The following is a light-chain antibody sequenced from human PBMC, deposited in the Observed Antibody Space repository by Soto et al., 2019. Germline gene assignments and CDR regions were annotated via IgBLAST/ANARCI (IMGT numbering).Light chain of an antibody. CDR2: AAS. J-gene: IGKJ2*01. CDR3: QQSYSTLSST. V-gene: IGKV1-39*01. CDR1: QSISSY. Sequence: DIQMTQSPSSLSASVGDRVTITCRASQSISSYLNWYQQKPGKAPKLLIYAASSLQSGVPSRFSGSGSGKDFPLTTSSLQPEDFETHYRQQSYSTLSSTFAKGTKLEIK.